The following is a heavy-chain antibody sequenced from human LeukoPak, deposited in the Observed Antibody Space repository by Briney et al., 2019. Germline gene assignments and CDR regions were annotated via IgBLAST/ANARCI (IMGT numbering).Heavy chain of an antibody. Sequence: PGASLRLSRSASGFTVSSYWMQWVRPAGGKGLVWVSRINGDGRTTSYADSVKGRFTISRDNAKNTLYLQMNSLRAEDTAVYYCASVGIVVVPAANPQDYYYGMDVWSQGTTVTVSS. CDR2: INGDGRTT. V-gene: IGHV3-74*01. D-gene: IGHD2-2*03. CDR1: GFTVSSYW. J-gene: IGHJ6*02. CDR3: ASVGIVVVPAANPQDYYYGMDV.